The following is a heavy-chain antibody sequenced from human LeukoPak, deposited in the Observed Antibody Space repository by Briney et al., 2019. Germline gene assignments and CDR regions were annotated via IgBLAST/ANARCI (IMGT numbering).Heavy chain of an antibody. V-gene: IGHV3-23*01. CDR3: AKSHGYSYGFDY. CDR1: GFTFSSYA. CDR2: ISGSGGGT. J-gene: IGHJ4*02. Sequence: GGSLRLSCAASGFTFSSYAMSWVRQAPGKGLEWVSAISGSGGGTYYADSVKGRFTISRDNSKNTLYLQMNSLRAEDTAVYYCAKSHGYSYGFDYWGQGTLVTVSS. D-gene: IGHD5-18*01.